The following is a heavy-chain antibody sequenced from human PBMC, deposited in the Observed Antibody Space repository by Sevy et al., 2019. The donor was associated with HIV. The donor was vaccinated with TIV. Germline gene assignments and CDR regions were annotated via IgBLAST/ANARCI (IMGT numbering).Heavy chain of an antibody. V-gene: IGHV3-23*01. J-gene: IGHJ3*02. Sequence: GGSLRLSCAASGFTVSSYAMSWVRQAPGKGLEWVSAISGSGGSSYYADSVKGRFTISRDNSKNTLYLQMNSLRAEDTAVYYCAKDLSITMIVVVIPGDAFDIWGQGTMVTVSS. CDR1: GFTVSSYA. CDR2: ISGSGGSS. CDR3: AKDLSITMIVVVIPGDAFDI. D-gene: IGHD3-22*01.